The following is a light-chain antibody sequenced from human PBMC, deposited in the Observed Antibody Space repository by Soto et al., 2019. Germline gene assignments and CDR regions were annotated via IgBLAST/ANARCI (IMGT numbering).Light chain of an antibody. Sequence: DIQMTQSPSSLSASVGDRVTITCRASQGISNYVACYPQKPGKPPKLLIYAASTLQSGVPSRFSGSGSGTEFTLTINGLQPEDVATYSCQKYSSVPVFGPGTKVDIK. CDR3: QKYSSVPV. CDR1: QGISNY. V-gene: IGKV1-27*01. J-gene: IGKJ3*01. CDR2: AAS.